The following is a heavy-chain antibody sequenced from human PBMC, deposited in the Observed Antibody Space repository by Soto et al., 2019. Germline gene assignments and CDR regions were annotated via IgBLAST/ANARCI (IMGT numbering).Heavy chain of an antibody. CDR3: ARTIYYGMDV. CDR2: IKQDGSEK. J-gene: IGHJ6*02. Sequence: GGSLRLCCAASGFTFSSYSRSWVRQAAGKGPEWVANIKQDGSEKSYVDSVKGRFTISRDNAKNSLYLQMNRLRAEDTAVYYCARTIYYGMDVWGQGTTVTVSS. V-gene: IGHV3-7*01. CDR1: GFTFSSYS.